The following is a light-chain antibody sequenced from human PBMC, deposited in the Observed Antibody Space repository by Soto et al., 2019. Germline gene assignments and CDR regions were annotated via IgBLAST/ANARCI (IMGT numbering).Light chain of an antibody. CDR1: QSVSSY. CDR3: QQRNVWPPIT. Sequence: ELVLTPSPSTLSLSPGERATLSCRASQSVSSYLAWYQQKPGQAPRLLIYGASTRATGVPARFSGSRSGTEFTLTINSLEPEDFAVYYCQQRNVWPPITFGQGTLLEIK. CDR2: GAS. V-gene: IGKV3-11*01. J-gene: IGKJ5*01.